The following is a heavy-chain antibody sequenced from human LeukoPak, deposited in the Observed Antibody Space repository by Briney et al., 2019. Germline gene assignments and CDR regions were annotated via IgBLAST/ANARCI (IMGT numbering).Heavy chain of an antibody. CDR2: INPNSGGT. V-gene: IGHV1-2*02. J-gene: IGHJ4*02. CDR3: ASVGATWYCGGDCYPDY. CDR1: GYTFTSYY. Sequence: ASVKVSCKASGYTFTSYYMHLVRQAPGQGLEWMGWINPNSGGTNYAQKFQGRVTMTRDTSISTAYMELSRLRSDDTAVYYCASVGATWYCGGDCYPDYWGQGTLVTVSS. D-gene: IGHD2-21*01.